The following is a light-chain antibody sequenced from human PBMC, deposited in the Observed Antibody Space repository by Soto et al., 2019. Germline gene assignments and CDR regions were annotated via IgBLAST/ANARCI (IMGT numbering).Light chain of an antibody. CDR1: QSISTY. CDR2: AAS. Sequence: DIQMTQSPASLSSSVGDRVTISCRASQSISTYLYWYQQQQGKAPNLLISAASSLQSGLTLRFSGSGSGTDFTLTISILQPEFFATYFCQQSFVSPPTFGQGTKLDIK. V-gene: IGKV1-39*01. J-gene: IGKJ2*01. CDR3: QQSFVSPPT.